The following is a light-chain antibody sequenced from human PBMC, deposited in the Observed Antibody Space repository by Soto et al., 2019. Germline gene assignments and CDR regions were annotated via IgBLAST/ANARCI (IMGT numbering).Light chain of an antibody. CDR1: QSVGTNS. CDR3: QQYGSSVLT. V-gene: IGKV3-20*01. Sequence: EIGVTQSADTLSWSPGESATLSWRASQSVGTNSLAWYQQKPGQAPRPVIYGASSRDTGTPERFSGSGYGTDFNLIISRLETEDFAVYYCQQYGSSVLTFGGGTKVDI. J-gene: IGKJ4*01. CDR2: GAS.